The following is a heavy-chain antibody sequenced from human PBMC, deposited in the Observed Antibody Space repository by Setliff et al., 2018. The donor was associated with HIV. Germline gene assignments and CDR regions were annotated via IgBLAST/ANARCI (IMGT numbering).Heavy chain of an antibody. CDR1: GGPISTDHN. CDR3: AREESTEDYGSGSYGPTFPPPLIY. V-gene: IGHV4-38-2*02. D-gene: IGHD3-10*01. J-gene: IGHJ4*02. Sequence: SETLSLTCTVSGGPISTDHNWGWFRQPPGKGLEWIAGIHEKGHTYYNPSLKSRVSISVDRSKNHFSLRLSSVTAAETAVYYCAREESTEDYGSGSYGPTFPPPLIYWGQGTLVTVSS. CDR2: IHEKGHT.